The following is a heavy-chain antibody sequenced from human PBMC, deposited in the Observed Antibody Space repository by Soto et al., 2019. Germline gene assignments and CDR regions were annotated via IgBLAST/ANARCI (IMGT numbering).Heavy chain of an antibody. CDR3: ARDPSLSSSSYLYYYYGMDV. J-gene: IGHJ6*02. D-gene: IGHD6-6*01. CDR1: GFTFGTYE. Sequence: EVQLVESGGGLVQPGGSLRLSCAAYGFTFGTYEMNWVRQAPGKGLEWVSYISRSGSTIYYADSVKGRFTIYRDNAKNSLYLQLNTLISEDTAVYYCARDPSLSSSSYLYYYYGMDVWGQGTTVTVSS. CDR2: ISRSGSTI. V-gene: IGHV3-48*03.